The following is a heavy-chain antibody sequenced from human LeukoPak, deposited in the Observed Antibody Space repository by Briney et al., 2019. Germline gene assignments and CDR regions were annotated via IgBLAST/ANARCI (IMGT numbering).Heavy chain of an antibody. V-gene: IGHV2-70*04. CDR2: IDWDDDK. CDR1: GFSLSTRGMR. CDR3: AREGAADKYYMDV. D-gene: IGHD6-13*01. J-gene: IGHJ6*03. Sequence: SGPALVKPTQTLTLTCTFSGFSLSTRGMRVSWIRQPPGKALEWLARIDWDDDKFYSTSLKTRLTISKDTSKNQVVLTMTNMDPVDTATYYCAREGAADKYYMDVWGKGTTVTVSS.